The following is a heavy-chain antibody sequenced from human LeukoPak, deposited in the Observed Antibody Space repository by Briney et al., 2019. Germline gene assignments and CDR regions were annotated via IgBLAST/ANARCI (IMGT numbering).Heavy chain of an antibody. V-gene: IGHV3-48*03. D-gene: IGHD2-15*01. CDR2: ISSSGSTI. Sequence: GGSLRLSCAASGFTFSSYEMNWVRQAPGKGLEWVSYISSSGSTIYYADSVKGRFTISRDNAKNSLYLQMNSLRAEDTAVYYCASYCSGGSCYPGPYYFDYWGQGTLVTVSS. J-gene: IGHJ4*02. CDR3: ASYCSGGSCYPGPYYFDY. CDR1: GFTFSSYE.